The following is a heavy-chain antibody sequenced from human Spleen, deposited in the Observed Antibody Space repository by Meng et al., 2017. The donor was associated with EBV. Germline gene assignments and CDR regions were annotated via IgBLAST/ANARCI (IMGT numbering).Heavy chain of an antibody. CDR3: ARKAHGPLDY. CDR2: IIPTFGTR. Sequence: QVEAGPFGGEGKEPGSSVQVSCKASGGTFRSYAISWVRQAPGQGLEWMGGIIPTFGTRNYAQKFQGRVTFIADSTSTAYMELSGLRSDDTGFYYCARKAHGPLDYWGQGTLVTVSS. D-gene: IGHD2-8*01. J-gene: IGHJ4*02. V-gene: IGHV1-69*01. CDR1: GGTFRSYA.